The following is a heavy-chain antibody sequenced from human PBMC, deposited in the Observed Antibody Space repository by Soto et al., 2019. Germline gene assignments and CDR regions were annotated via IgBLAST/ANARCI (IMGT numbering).Heavy chain of an antibody. V-gene: IGHV1-69*13. CDR3: ARAYYYDSSGYSEFDY. D-gene: IGHD3-22*01. CDR1: GGTFSSYA. J-gene: IGHJ4*02. Sequence: SVKVSCKASGGTFSSYAISWVRQAPGQGLEWMGGIIPIFGTADYAQKFQGRVTITADESTSTAYMELSSLRSEDTAVYYCARAYYYDSSGYSEFDYWGQGTLVTVSS. CDR2: IIPIFGTA.